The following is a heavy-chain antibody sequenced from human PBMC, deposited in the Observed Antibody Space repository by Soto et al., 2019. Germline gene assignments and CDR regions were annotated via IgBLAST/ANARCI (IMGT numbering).Heavy chain of an antibody. CDR2: IYYSGST. CDR1: GGSISSSSYY. Sequence: SESLSLTCTVSGGSISSSSYYWGWIRQPPGKGLEWIGSIYYSGSTYYNPSLKSRVTISVDTSKYQFTMKLSSVTTAATAVDYGARDQGGGNFNDAFDIWGQGTMVTVSS. V-gene: IGHV4-39*06. J-gene: IGHJ3*02. D-gene: IGHD2-21*02. CDR3: ARDQGGGNFNDAFDI.